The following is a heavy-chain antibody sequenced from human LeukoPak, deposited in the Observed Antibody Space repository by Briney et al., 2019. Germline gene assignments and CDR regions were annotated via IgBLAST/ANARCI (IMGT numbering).Heavy chain of an antibody. CDR3: ARDPLTTVTTGWFDP. Sequence: ASVKVSCKASGYTFGNYAIHWVRQAPGQRLDWMGWIDAGNGRTKYSQKFQGRVTITRDTSATTAYMELSSLRSEDTAVYYCARDPLTTVTTGWFDPWGQGTLVTVSS. CDR1: GYTFGNYA. V-gene: IGHV1-3*01. D-gene: IGHD4-17*01. CDR2: IDAGNGRT. J-gene: IGHJ5*02.